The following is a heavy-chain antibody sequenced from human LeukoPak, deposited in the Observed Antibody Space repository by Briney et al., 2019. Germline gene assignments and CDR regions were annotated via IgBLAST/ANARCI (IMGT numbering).Heavy chain of an antibody. Sequence: GGSLRLSCAASGFTFSSYSVNWVRQAPGKGLEWVSAISTSGTDTYYADSVKGRFSISRDNSKNTLYVQMNSLRAEDTAVYYCTTSTANHDVWGQGTLVTVSS. J-gene: IGHJ4*02. CDR1: GFTFSSYS. CDR3: TTSTANHDV. V-gene: IGHV3-23*01. D-gene: IGHD2/OR15-2a*01. CDR2: ISTSGTDT.